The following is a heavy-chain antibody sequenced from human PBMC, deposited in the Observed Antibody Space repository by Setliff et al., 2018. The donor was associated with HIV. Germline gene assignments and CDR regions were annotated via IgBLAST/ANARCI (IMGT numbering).Heavy chain of an antibody. CDR1: GDSINSGNSY. D-gene: IGHD7-27*01. J-gene: IGHJ3*02. CDR3: ARVSQDLLGAFDI. CDR2: IYHSGST. V-gene: IGHV4-31*03. Sequence: SETLSLTCTVSGDSINSGNSYWTWIRRHPGKGLEWIGYIYHSGSTNYNPSLKSRLIISVDSSKNQFFLNLTSVTAADTAMYYCARVSQDLLGAFDIWGQGTLVTVSS.